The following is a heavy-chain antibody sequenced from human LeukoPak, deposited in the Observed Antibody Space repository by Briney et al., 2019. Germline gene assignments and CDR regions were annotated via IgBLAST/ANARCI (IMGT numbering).Heavy chain of an antibody. D-gene: IGHD3-22*01. J-gene: IGHJ3*02. CDR1: GFTFSDRH. V-gene: IGHV3-74*01. Sequence: GGSLRLSCAASGFTFSDRHMTWVRQAPGKGLVWVSRINSDGSSTSYADSVKGRFTISRDNAKNTLYLQMNSLRVEDTAVYYCAKSWNYYDSSGDDALDIWGQGTMVTVSS. CDR3: AKSWNYYDSSGDDALDI. CDR2: INSDGSST.